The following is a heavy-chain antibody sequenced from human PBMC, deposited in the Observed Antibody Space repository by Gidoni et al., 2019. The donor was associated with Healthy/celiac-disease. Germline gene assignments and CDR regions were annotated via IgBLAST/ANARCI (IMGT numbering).Heavy chain of an antibody. J-gene: IGHJ4*02. CDR2: IIPIFGTA. Sequence: QVQLVQSGAEVKKPGSSVKVSCKASGGTFSSYAISWVRQAPGQGLEWMGGIIPIFGTANYAQKFQGRVTITADESTSTAYMELSSLRSEDTAVYYCARLPWAHCSGGSCYSDDYWGQGTLVTVSS. D-gene: IGHD2-15*01. V-gene: IGHV1-69*01. CDR1: GGTFSSYA. CDR3: ARLPWAHCSGGSCYSDDY.